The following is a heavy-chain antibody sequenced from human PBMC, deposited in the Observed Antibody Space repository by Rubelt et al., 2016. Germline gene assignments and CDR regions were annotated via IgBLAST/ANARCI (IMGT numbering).Heavy chain of an antibody. J-gene: IGHJ4*02. V-gene: IGHV4-4*02. CDR1: GGSISSSNW. D-gene: IGHD2-21*01. CDR2: IYHSGSP. CDR3: ASREFRSPFN. Sequence: QVQLQESGPGLVKPSGTLSLTCAVSGGSISSSNWWSWVRQPPGKGLEWIGEIYHSGSPNYNPPLKSRATRSVEKSKNHFSLKLSSLTAADTAVYYCASREFRSPFNWGQGTLVTVSS.